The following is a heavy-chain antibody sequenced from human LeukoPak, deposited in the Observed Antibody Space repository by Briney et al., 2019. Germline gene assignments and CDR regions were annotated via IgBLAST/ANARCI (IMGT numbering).Heavy chain of an antibody. D-gene: IGHD6-19*01. V-gene: IGHV3-23*01. J-gene: IGHJ4*02. CDR2: ISGSGGST. CDR3: AKSGSYSSGWYYYDY. Sequence: QSVGSLRLSCAASGFTFSSYAMSWVRQAPGKGLEWVSAISGSGGSTYYADSVKGRFTISRDNSKNTLYLQMNSLRAEDTALYYCAKSGSYSSGWYYYDYWGQGTLVTVSS. CDR1: GFTFSSYA.